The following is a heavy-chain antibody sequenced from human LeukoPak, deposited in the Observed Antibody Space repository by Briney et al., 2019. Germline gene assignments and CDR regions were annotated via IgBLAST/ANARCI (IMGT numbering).Heavy chain of an antibody. CDR2: IYYSGST. J-gene: IGHJ4*02. D-gene: IGHD3-10*01. V-gene: IGHV4-30-4*01. CDR1: GGSISSGDYY. CDR3: ARGAPLLWFGELLGPGYYFDY. Sequence: PSETLSLTCTVSGGSISSGDYYWSWIRQPPGKGLEWIGYIYYSGSTYYNPSLKSRVTISVDTSKNQFSLKLSSVTAADTAVYYRARGAPLLWFGELLGPGYYFDYWGQGTLVTVSS.